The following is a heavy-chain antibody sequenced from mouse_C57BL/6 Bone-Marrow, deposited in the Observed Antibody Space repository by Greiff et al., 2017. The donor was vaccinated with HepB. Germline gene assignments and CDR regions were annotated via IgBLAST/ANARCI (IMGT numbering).Heavy chain of an antibody. Sequence: VQLQQPGAELVRPGTSVKLSCKASGYTFTSYWMHWVKQRPGQGLEWIGVIDPSDSYTNYNQKFKGKATLTVDTSSSTAYMQLSSLTSEDSAVYYCARGYGNPDYWGQGTTLTVSS. V-gene: IGHV1-59*01. J-gene: IGHJ2*01. CDR2: IDPSDSYT. CDR3: ARGYGNPDY. CDR1: GYTFTSYW. D-gene: IGHD2-1*01.